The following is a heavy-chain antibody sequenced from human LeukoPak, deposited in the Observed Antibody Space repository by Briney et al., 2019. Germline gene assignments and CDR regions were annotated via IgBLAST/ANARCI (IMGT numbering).Heavy chain of an antibody. CDR3: ARLESGWNYNYDLDI. CDR2: MNPNTGNT. D-gene: IGHD6-19*01. Sequence: ASVKVSCKASGYTFTSYDIHWVRQAPGQGLEWMGWMNPNTGNTGYAQKLQGRVTMTRNTSITTAYMELNTLRSEDTAVYYCARLESGWNYNYDLDIWGKGTTV. V-gene: IGHV1-8*01. CDR1: GYTFTSYD. J-gene: IGHJ6*03.